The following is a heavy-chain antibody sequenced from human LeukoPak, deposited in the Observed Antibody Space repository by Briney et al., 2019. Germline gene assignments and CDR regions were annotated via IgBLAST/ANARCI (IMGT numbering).Heavy chain of an antibody. CDR3: ARDKVGTGATHLDY. D-gene: IGHD1-26*01. CDR2: IKEDGSEK. V-gene: IGHV3-7*01. CDR1: GFTFSRNW. J-gene: IGHJ4*02. Sequence: PGGSLRLSCAASGFTFSRNWMSWVRQAPGKGLEGVANIKEDGSEKYYVDSVKGRFTISRDNAMDSLYLQMNSLRAEDTAVYYCARDKVGTGATHLDYWGQGTLVTVSS.